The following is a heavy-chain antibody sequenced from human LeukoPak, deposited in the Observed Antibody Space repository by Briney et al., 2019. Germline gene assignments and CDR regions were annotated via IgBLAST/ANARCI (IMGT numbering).Heavy chain of an antibody. CDR2: INAGNGNT. CDR3: ARVETKPYYYGSGSYYNVGFDP. V-gene: IGHV1-3*01. CDR1: GYTFTSYA. J-gene: IGHJ5*02. Sequence: GASVKVSCKASGYTFTSYAMHWVRQAPGQRLEWMGWINAGNGNTKYSQKFQGRVTITRDTSASTAYMELSSLRSEDTAVYYCARVETKPYYYGSGSYYNVGFDPWGQGTLVTVSS. D-gene: IGHD3-10*01.